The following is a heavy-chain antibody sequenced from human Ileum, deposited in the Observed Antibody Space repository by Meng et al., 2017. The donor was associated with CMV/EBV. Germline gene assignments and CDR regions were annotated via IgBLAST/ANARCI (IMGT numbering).Heavy chain of an antibody. D-gene: IGHD3-3*01. V-gene: IGHV1-46*01. CDR3: ARAQYAIYGVVPFDY. Sequence: GYRFTNYYIHWVRQAHGQGPEWMGIIHPGGGSTNFAQKFQGRVTLTGDTSTSTVYMELSSLRSEDTAVYYCARAQYAIYGVVPFDYWGQGTLVTVSS. CDR1: GYRFTNYY. CDR2: IHPGGGST. J-gene: IGHJ4*02.